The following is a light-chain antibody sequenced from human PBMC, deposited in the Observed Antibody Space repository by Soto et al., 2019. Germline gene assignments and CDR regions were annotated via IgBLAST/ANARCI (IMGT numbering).Light chain of an antibody. CDR2: GAS. J-gene: IGKJ1*01. V-gene: IGKV3-15*01. CDR3: QQYNSYPRT. Sequence: EIVMTQSPATLSVSPGERATLSCMASQSVSSDLAWYHQRPGQAPRLLIYGASTRATGIPARFSGSGSGTEFTLTISSLQPDDFATYYCQQYNSYPRTFGQGTKVDIK. CDR1: QSVSSD.